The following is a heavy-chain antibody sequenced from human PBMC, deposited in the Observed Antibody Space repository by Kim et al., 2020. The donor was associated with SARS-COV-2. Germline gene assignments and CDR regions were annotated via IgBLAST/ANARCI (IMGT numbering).Heavy chain of an antibody. CDR3: ARGANFNDPTAFDL. J-gene: IGHJ3*01. Sequence: SETLSLTCTVFGGPVRGHYWSWIRQSPEKGLDWIAYIYHSGTTDYNPSLKNRVTISLDMSKNQFSLNLDSVTAADTAVYFCARGANFNDPTAFDLWGQGTEVTSLQ. CDR1: GGPVRGHY. CDR2: IYHSGTT. V-gene: IGHV4-59*08. D-gene: IGHD1-1*01.